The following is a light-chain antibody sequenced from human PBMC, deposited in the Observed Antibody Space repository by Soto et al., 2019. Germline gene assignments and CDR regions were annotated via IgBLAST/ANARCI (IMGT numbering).Light chain of an antibody. CDR3: QQGHSTWWT. CDR2: AAS. J-gene: IGKJ1*01. V-gene: IGKV1-39*01. Sequence: DIQMTQSPSSLSASVGDRVTITCRASQSISTYLNWYQQKPGKAPRLLIYAASSLQSGVPSRFSGSGSGTEFSLTINNLQPEDFATYHCQQGHSTWWTFGQGTKVEIK. CDR1: QSISTY.